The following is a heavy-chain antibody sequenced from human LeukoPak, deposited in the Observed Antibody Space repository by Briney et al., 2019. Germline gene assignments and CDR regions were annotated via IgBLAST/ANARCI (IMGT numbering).Heavy chain of an antibody. CDR2: ISSSSSYT. Sequence: PGGSLRLSCAASGFTFSDYYMSWIRQAPGKGLEWVSYISSSSSYTNYADSVKGRFTISRDNAKNSLYLQMNSLGAEDTAVYYCAREKSGYFDYWGQGTLVTVSS. CDR3: AREKSGYFDY. D-gene: IGHD3-10*01. J-gene: IGHJ4*02. CDR1: GFTFSDYY. V-gene: IGHV3-11*06.